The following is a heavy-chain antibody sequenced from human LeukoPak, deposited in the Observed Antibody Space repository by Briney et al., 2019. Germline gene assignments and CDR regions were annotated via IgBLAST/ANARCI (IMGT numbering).Heavy chain of an antibody. CDR3: ARDINPYGGPYGMDV. Sequence: GGSLRLSCAASGFIFSSNYMSWVRQAPGKGVEWVSVIYSGGSTYYADSVKGRFTISRDNTKNTLFLQKNGLRPEVTAVYYCARDINPYGGPYGMDVWGQGTTVTVSS. D-gene: IGHD4/OR15-4a*01. V-gene: IGHV3-66*01. CDR2: IYSGGST. CDR1: GFIFSSNY. J-gene: IGHJ6*02.